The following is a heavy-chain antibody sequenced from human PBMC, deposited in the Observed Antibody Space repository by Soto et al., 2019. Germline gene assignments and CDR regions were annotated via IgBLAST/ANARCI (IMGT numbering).Heavy chain of an antibody. Sequence: LGESLKISCEGSGYSFTSYYISWVRQTPGKGLEWMGRIDPADSSTNYSPSFRGHVTISADKSIRTAYLQWSSLKASDTAMYYCAAHGYYDSSGYGVFWGQGTSVTVSS. CDR2: IDPADSST. D-gene: IGHD3-22*01. J-gene: IGHJ4*02. CDR3: AAHGYYDSSGYGVF. V-gene: IGHV5-10-1*01. CDR1: GYSFTSYY.